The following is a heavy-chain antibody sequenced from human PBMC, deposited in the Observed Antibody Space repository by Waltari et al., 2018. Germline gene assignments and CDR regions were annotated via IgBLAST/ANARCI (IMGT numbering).Heavy chain of an antibody. CDR2: ITGSGDST. Sequence: EVQLLESGGGLVQPGGSLRLSCAASGFSFRDHAITRISKAPGKGLEGVSAITGSGDSTYYADSLKVRFTVSRDKSKNTLYLQMNSLTAEDTAVYYCAKDWRRSLEYLDWLLFALDDWGQGTLVTVSS. J-gene: IGHJ4*02. CDR1: GFSFRDHA. CDR3: AKDWRRSLEYLDWLLFALDD. V-gene: IGHV3-23*01. D-gene: IGHD3-3*02.